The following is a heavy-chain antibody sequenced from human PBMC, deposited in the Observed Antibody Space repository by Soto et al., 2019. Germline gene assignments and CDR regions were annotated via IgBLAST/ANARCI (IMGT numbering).Heavy chain of an antibody. CDR1: GGTFSSYT. J-gene: IGHJ6*03. CDR3: ALGYCSGGSCYSYYYYMDV. V-gene: IGHV1-69*02. Sequence: QVQLVQSGAEVKKPGSSVKVSCKASGGTFSSYTISWVRQAPGQGLEWMGRIIPILGIANYAQKFQGRVTITADKSTSTAYMELSSLRSDDTAVYYCALGYCSGGSCYSYYYYMDVWGKGTTVTVSS. D-gene: IGHD2-15*01. CDR2: IIPILGIA.